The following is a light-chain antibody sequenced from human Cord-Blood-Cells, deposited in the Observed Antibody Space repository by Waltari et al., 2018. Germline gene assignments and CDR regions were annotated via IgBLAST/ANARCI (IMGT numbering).Light chain of an antibody. CDR1: SSDVGGYNY. CDR3: SSYTSSSTYV. Sequence: QSALTQPASVSGSPGQSITISCTGTSSDVGGYNYVSWYQQHPSKAPKLMIYEVSIRPSWVSNRFSGSKSCNTASLTISGLQAEDEADYYCSSYTSSSTYVFGTGTKVTVL. J-gene: IGLJ1*01. V-gene: IGLV2-14*01. CDR2: EVS.